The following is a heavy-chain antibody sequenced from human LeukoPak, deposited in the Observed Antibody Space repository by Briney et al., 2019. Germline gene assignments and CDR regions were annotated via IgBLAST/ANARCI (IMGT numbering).Heavy chain of an antibody. D-gene: IGHD3-22*01. CDR1: GFTFSSYW. CDR3: ARDENSNYYDSSGYYGY. J-gene: IGHJ4*02. V-gene: IGHV3-74*01. Sequence: GGSLRLSCAASGFTFSSYWMHWVRQAPGKGLVWVSRINSDGSITSYADSVKGRFTISRDNAKNTLYLQMNSLRAEDTAVYYCARDENSNYYDSSGYYGYWGQGTLVTVSS. CDR2: INSDGSIT.